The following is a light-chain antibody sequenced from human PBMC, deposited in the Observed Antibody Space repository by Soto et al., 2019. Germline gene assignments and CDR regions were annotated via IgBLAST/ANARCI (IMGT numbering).Light chain of an antibody. CDR1: SSNIGSNY. CDR3: AAWDDSLSGVV. V-gene: IGLV1-47*01. J-gene: IGLJ2*01. Sequence: QAVVTQSPSASGTPGQRVTISCSGSSSNIGSNYVYWYQQLPGTAPRLLIYRSNQRPSGVPDRISASQSGTSASLAISGLRSEDESDYYCAAWDDSLSGVVFGGGTKLTV. CDR2: RSN.